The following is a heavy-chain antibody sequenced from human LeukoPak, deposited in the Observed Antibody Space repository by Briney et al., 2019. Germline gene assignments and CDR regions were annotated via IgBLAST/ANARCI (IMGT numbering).Heavy chain of an antibody. J-gene: IGHJ6*03. D-gene: IGHD1-7*01. Sequence: GESLKISCQGSRATFTNYYIAWVRQMPGKGLEWMGIIFPGDSYTKYGPSFQGQVTISVDKSITTAYLQWSSLKASDTAMYFCARLRGISGTIFYYYYMDVWGKGTTVTVSS. CDR1: RATFTNYY. CDR3: ARLRGISGTIFYYYYMDV. CDR2: IFPGDSYT. V-gene: IGHV5-51*01.